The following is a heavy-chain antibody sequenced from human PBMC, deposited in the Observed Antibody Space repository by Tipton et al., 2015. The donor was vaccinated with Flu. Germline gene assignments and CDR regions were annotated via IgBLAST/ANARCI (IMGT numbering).Heavy chain of an antibody. CDR1: GYSISSGYY. J-gene: IGHJ4*02. CDR3: ARLRTEGLVPFDC. V-gene: IGHV4-38-2*01. D-gene: IGHD6-6*01. Sequence: TLSLTCAVSGYSISSGYYWGWIRQPPGKGLEWIGSIYHSGSTYYNPSLKSRVIISVDTSKNQFSLKLSSVTAADTAVYYCARLRTEGLVPFDCWGQGTLVTVSS. CDR2: IYHSGST.